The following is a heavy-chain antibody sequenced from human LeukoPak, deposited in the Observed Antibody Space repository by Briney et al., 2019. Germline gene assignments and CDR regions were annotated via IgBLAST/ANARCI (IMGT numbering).Heavy chain of an antibody. CDR3: ASHMSGSGYNAAFDY. V-gene: IGHV4-4*07. D-gene: IGHD3-22*01. CDR2: IYTSGST. J-gene: IGHJ4*02. CDR1: GGSISSYS. Sequence: SETLSLTCTVSGGSISSYSWSWIRQPAGKGLEWIGRIYTSGSTNYNPSLKSRVTMSVDTSKNQFSLKLSSVTAADTAVYYCASHMSGSGYNAAFDYWGQGTLVTVSS.